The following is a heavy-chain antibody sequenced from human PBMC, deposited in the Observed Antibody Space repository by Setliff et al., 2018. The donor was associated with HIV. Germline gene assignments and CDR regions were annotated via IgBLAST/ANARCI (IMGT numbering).Heavy chain of an antibody. CDR2: INAANGHA. Sequence: ASVKVSCKASGFTFSKSAIHWVRQAPGQRLELMAWINAANGHAKYSQKFQGRVTITRDTSATIAYMELSSLTSEDTALYFCARTDYDSGKSVLDSWGQGTLATVSS. J-gene: IGHJ5*01. V-gene: IGHV1-3*01. D-gene: IGHD3-10*01. CDR1: GFTFSKSA. CDR3: ARTDYDSGKSVLDS.